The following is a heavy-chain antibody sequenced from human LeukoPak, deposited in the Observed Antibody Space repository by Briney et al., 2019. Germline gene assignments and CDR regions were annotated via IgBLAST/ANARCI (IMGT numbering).Heavy chain of an antibody. Sequence: SETLSLTCTVSGDSITNYFWSWIRQPPGKGRAWIGYIYYTGNTNYKPSLKSRVTMSVDTSTNQFSLRLRSVTAADTAVYYCARGRVAYSAYYFDYWGRGTLVTVSS. J-gene: IGHJ4*02. CDR1: GDSITNYF. CDR2: IYYTGNT. V-gene: IGHV4-59*01. D-gene: IGHD2-15*01. CDR3: ARGRVAYSAYYFDY.